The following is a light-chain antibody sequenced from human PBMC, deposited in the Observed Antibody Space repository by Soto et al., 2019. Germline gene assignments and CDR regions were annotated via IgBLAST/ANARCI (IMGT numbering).Light chain of an antibody. V-gene: IGLV3-21*04. CDR3: QVWDSTLYV. CDR1: NIGSKS. Sequence: SYELTQPPSVSVAPGKTARITCGGNNIGSKSVHWYQQKPGQAPVLVIYYDSDRPSGIPERFSGSNSGNTATLTISRVEAGDEADYYCQVWDSTLYVFGTGTKLTVL. J-gene: IGLJ1*01. CDR2: YDS.